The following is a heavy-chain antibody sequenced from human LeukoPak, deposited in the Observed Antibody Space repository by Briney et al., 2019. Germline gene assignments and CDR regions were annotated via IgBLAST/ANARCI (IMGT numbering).Heavy chain of an antibody. CDR1: DYTFTSYG. V-gene: IGHV1-18*01. Sequence: GASVKVSCKGSDYTFTSYGISWVRQAPGQGLEWMGWISAYNGNTNYAQKLQGRVTMSTDTSTSTAYMELRSLRSDDTAVYYCARGPSGSALYYYYGMDVWGQGTTVTVSS. D-gene: IGHD1-26*01. J-gene: IGHJ6*02. CDR3: ARGPSGSALYYYYGMDV. CDR2: ISAYNGNT.